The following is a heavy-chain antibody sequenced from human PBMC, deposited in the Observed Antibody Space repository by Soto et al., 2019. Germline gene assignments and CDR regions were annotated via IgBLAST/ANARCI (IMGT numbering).Heavy chain of an antibody. D-gene: IGHD3-22*01. CDR1: GFTFSSYS. J-gene: IGHJ3*02. V-gene: IGHV3-48*02. Sequence: QSGGSLRLSCAASGFTFSSYSMNWVRQAPGKGLEWVSYISSSSSTIYYADSVKGRFTISRDNAKNSLYLQMNSLRDEDTAVYYCARPYYYDSSGYYLTDAFDIWGQGTMVTVSS. CDR2: ISSSSSTI. CDR3: ARPYYYDSSGYYLTDAFDI.